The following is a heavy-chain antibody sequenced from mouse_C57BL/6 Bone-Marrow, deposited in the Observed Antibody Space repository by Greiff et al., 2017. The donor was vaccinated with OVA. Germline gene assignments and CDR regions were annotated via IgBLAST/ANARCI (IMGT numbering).Heavy chain of an antibody. V-gene: IGHV1-69*01. CDR2: IDPSDSYT. J-gene: IGHJ2*01. Sequence: QVHVKQPGAELVMPGASVKLSCKASGYTFTSYWMHWVKQRPGQGLEWIGEIDPSDSYTNYNQKFKGKSTLTVDKSSSTAYMQLSSLTSEDSAVYYCARWASRPPYYFDYWGQGTTLTVSS. CDR1: GYTFTSYW. CDR3: ARWASRPPYYFDY.